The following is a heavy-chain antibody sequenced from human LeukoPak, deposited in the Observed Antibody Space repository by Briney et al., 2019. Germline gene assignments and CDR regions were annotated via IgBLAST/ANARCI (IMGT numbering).Heavy chain of an antibody. CDR3: ARDGPSMVSSFDY. J-gene: IGHJ4*02. V-gene: IGHV3-21*01. CDR1: GFTFSSYS. D-gene: IGHD3-10*01. CDR2: ISSSSSYI. Sequence: GGSLRLSCAASGFTFSSYSMNWVRQAPGKGLEWVSSISSSSSYIYYADSVKGRFTISRDNAKNSLYLQMNSLRAEDTAVYYCARDGPSMVSSFDYWGQGTLVTVSS.